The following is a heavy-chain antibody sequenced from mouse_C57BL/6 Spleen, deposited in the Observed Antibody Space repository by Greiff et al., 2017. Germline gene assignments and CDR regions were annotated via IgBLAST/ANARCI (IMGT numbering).Heavy chain of an antibody. CDR3: ARGNFYYGNRDFDY. CDR2: IYPGSGST. CDR1: GYTFTSYW. D-gene: IGHD2-1*01. J-gene: IGHJ2*01. Sequence: VQLQQPGAELVKPGASVKMSCKASGYTFTSYWITWVKQRPGQGLEWIGDIYPGSGSTNYNEKFKSKATLTVDTSSSTAYMQLSSLTSEDSAVYYCARGNFYYGNRDFDYWGQGTTLTVSS. V-gene: IGHV1-55*01.